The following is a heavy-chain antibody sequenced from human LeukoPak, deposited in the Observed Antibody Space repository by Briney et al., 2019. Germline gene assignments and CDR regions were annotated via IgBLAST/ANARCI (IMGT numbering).Heavy chain of an antibody. D-gene: IGHD6-19*01. J-gene: IGHJ3*02. CDR3: AKDLSNSGWFDAFDI. V-gene: IGHV3-30*18. CDR2: ISYDGSNK. CDR1: GFTFSSYG. Sequence: GGSLRLSCAASGFTFSSYGMHWVRQAPGKGLEWVAVISYDGSNKYYADSVKGRFTISRDNSKNTLYLQMNSLRAEDTAVYYCAKDLSNSGWFDAFDIWGQGTMVTVSS.